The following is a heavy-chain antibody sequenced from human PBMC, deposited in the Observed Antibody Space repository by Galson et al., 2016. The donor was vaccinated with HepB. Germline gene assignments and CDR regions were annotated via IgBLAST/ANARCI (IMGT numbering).Heavy chain of an antibody. V-gene: IGHV3-7*03. D-gene: IGHD6-13*01. CDR2: TTPDGGAR. CDR3: LPGSSPGFDF. CDR1: GLTFRNHW. Sequence: SLRLSCAASGLTFRNHWMNWVRQAPGKGLEWVANTTPDGGARFYVDSVRGRFSVSRDNAKHSFYPYMNTLRVDDTAVYYCLPGSSPGFDFWGPGTRVTVSS. J-gene: IGHJ4*02.